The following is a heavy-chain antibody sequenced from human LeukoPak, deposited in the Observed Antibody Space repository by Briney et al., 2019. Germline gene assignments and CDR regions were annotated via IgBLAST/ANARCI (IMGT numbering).Heavy chain of an antibody. CDR1: GYTFTGYY. D-gene: IGHD1-26*01. V-gene: IGHV1-2*04. J-gene: IGHJ4*02. CDR3: AREVGATTPYFDY. CDR2: INPNSGGT. Sequence: ASVKVSCKASGYTFTGYYMHWVRQASGQGLEWMGWINPNSGGTNYAQKFQGWVTMTRDTSISTAYMELSRLRSDDTAVYYCAREVGATTPYFDYWGQGTLVTVSS.